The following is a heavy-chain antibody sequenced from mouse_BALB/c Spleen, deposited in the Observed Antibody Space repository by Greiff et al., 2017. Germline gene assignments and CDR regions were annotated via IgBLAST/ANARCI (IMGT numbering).Heavy chain of an antibody. J-gene: IGHJ3*01. D-gene: IGHD1-1*02. CDR2: ISSGGST. CDR3: ARGGNMGSLFAY. CDR1: GFTFSSYA. Sequence: EVQGVESGGGLVKPGGSLKLSCAASGFTFSSYAMSWVRQTPEKRLEWVASISSGGSTYYPDSVKGRFTISRDNARNILYLQMSSLRSEDTAMYYCARGGNMGSLFAYWGQGTLVTVSA. V-gene: IGHV5-6-5*01.